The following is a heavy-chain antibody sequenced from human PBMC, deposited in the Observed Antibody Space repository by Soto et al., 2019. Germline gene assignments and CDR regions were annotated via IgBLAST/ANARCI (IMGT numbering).Heavy chain of an antibody. V-gene: IGHV3-23*01. Sequence: EVQLLESGGGLVQPGGSLRLSCAASGFTFNNYAMTWVRQAPGKGLEWVSDISGGGDTTSYADSVKGRFTVSRDGSKNTLYLQMSSLGAEDTALYYCAKGRGGSGSLTPRVDFWGQGTLVTVSS. J-gene: IGHJ4*02. CDR1: GFTFNNYA. D-gene: IGHD3-10*01. CDR2: ISGGGDTT. CDR3: AKGRGGSGSLTPRVDF.